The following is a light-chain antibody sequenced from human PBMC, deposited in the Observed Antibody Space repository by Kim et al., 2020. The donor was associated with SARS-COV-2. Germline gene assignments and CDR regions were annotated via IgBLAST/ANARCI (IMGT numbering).Light chain of an antibody. CDR1: QSVSSF. CDR2: DAS. J-gene: IGKJ3*01. Sequence: LSPGERVTLSCWASQSVSSFLAWYRQKPGQAPRLLIYDASKRATGIPARFSGSGSGTDFTLTISSLEPEDFAVYYCQQRSDWPLTFGPGTKVDIK. V-gene: IGKV3-11*01. CDR3: QQRSDWPLT.